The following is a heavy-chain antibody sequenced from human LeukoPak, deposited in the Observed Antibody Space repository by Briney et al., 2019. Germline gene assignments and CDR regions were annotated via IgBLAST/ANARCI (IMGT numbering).Heavy chain of an antibody. J-gene: IGHJ4*02. CDR1: GFTFSSYA. CDR3: ARDQDTLGYSSGWWS. V-gene: IGHV3-30-3*01. CDR2: ISYDGSNK. Sequence: GGSLRLSCAASGFTFSSYAMHWVRQAPGKGLEWVAVISYDGSNKYYADSVKGRFTISRDNSKNTLYLQMNSLRAEDTAVYYCARDQDTLGYSSGWWSWGQGTLVTVSS. D-gene: IGHD6-19*01.